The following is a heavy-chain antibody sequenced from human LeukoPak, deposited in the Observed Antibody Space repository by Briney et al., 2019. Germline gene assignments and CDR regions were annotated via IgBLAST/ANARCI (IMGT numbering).Heavy chain of an antibody. CDR1: GGSISSYY. D-gene: IGHD6-13*01. V-gene: IGHV4-34*01. CDR2: INHSGST. Sequence: SETLSLTCTVSGGSISSYYWSWIRQPPGKGLEWIGEINHSGSTNYNPSLKSRVTISVDTSKNQFSLKLSSVTAADTAVYYCARLRWYGYWGQGTLVTVSS. CDR3: ARLRWYGY. J-gene: IGHJ4*02.